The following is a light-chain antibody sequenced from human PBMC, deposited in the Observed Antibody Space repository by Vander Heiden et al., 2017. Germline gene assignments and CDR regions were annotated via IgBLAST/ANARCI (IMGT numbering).Light chain of an antibody. Sequence: QSVLTQPPSVSEVPRQRVTISCSGSSSNNGNNAVNWYQQLPGKAPKLLIYYDDLLPSGVSDRFSGSKSGTSASLAISGLQSEDEADYYCAAWDDSLNGVVFGGGTKLTVL. J-gene: IGLJ2*01. V-gene: IGLV1-36*01. CDR3: AAWDDSLNGVV. CDR1: SSNNGNNA. CDR2: YDD.